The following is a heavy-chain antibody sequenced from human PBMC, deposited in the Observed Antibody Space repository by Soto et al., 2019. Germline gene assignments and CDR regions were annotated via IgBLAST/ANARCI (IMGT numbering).Heavy chain of an antibody. CDR1: GFTFSSYS. CDR2: ISSSSSTI. J-gene: IGHJ4*02. V-gene: IGHV3-48*01. CDR3: GSLSEVGQDE. D-gene: IGHD2-15*01. Sequence: EVQLVESGGGLVQPGGSLRLSCAASGFTFSSYSMNWVRQAPGKGLEWVSYISSSSSTIYYADSVKGRFTISRDNAKNSLYMQMNSLRAEDTAVYSCGSLSEVGQDEWGQGTLVTVSS.